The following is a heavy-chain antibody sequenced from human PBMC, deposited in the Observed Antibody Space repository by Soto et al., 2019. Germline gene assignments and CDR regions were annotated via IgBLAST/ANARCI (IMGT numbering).Heavy chain of an antibody. CDR1: GFSISDYW. CDR2: IKRDGSEK. D-gene: IGHD2-2*01. CDR3: ARDRDLAVPAAVIYFDS. J-gene: IGHJ4*02. Sequence: LRLSCAAPGFSISDYWMSWVRQAPGKGLEWVANIKRDGSEKYYVDSVKGRFTISRDNAKNSLYLQMNSLRADDTAVYYCARDRDLAVPAAVIYFDSWGQGTLVTVSS. V-gene: IGHV3-7*01.